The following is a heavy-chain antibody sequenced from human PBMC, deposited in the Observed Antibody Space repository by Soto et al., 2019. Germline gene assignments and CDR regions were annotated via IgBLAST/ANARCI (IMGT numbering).Heavy chain of an antibody. CDR2: INHSGTI. V-gene: IGHV4-34*01. J-gene: IGHJ5*02. D-gene: IGHD2-15*01. CDR1: GGSLSGSY. CDR3: ATGGGFVESRMVWFDP. Sequence: SESLSLTCAVYGGSLSGSYWSWIRQTPEKGLEWIGTINHSGTINYNPSLRSRVTISIHTSKNEFSLRLTSVTAADTAVYYCATGGGFVESRMVWFDPWGQGTLVTVSS.